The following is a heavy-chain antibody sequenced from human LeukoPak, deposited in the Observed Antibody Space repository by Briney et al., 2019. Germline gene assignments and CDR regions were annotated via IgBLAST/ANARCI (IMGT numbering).Heavy chain of an antibody. Sequence: ASVKVSCKASGYTFTSYGISWVRQAPGQELEWMGWISAYNGNTNYAQKLQGRVTMTTDTSTSTAYMELRSLRSDDTAVYYCARDRFTIFAPTGAFDIWGQGTMVTVSS. V-gene: IGHV1-18*01. CDR1: GYTFTSYG. D-gene: IGHD3-3*01. CDR3: ARDRFTIFAPTGAFDI. CDR2: ISAYNGNT. J-gene: IGHJ3*02.